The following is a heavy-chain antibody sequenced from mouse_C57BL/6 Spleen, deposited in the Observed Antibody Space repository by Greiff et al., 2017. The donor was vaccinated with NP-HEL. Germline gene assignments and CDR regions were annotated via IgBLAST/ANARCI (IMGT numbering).Heavy chain of an antibody. D-gene: IGHD2-3*01. Sequence: EVKLMESGPGLVKPSQSLSLTCSVTGYSITSGYYWNWIRQFPGNKLEWMGYISYDGSNNYNPSLKNRISITRDTSKNQFFLKLNSVTTEDTATYYCARRRNYDGYSYYFDYWGKGTTLTVSS. CDR1: GYSITSGYY. V-gene: IGHV3-6*01. J-gene: IGHJ2*01. CDR3: ARRRNYDGYSYYFDY. CDR2: ISYDGSN.